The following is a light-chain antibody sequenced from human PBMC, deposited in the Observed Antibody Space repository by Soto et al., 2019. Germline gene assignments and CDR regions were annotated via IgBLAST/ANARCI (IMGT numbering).Light chain of an antibody. CDR3: QQRSNWPT. CDR1: QSVSSY. CDR2: DAS. V-gene: IGKV3-11*01. Sequence: GVSQSPATLSASPGERATLSFRASQSVSSYLAWYQQKPGQAPRLLIYDASNRATGIPARFSGSGSGTDFTLTISSLEPEDFAVYYCQQRSNWPTFGGGTKVDNK. J-gene: IGKJ4*01.